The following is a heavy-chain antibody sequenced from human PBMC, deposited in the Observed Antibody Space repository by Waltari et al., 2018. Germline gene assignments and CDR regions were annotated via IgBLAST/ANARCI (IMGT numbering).Heavy chain of an antibody. CDR3: ARDMYYDFWSGYAGYYYYYMDV. CDR2: IYHSG. Sequence: QVQLQESGPGLVKPSETLSLTCTVSGYYIRSGYYWGWIRQPPGKGLEWIGSIYHSGSTISVDTSKNQFSLKLSSVTAADTAVYYCARDMYYDFWSGYAGYYYYYMDVWGKGTTVTVSS. CDR1: GYYIRSGYY. V-gene: IGHV4-38-2*02. D-gene: IGHD3-3*01. J-gene: IGHJ6*03.